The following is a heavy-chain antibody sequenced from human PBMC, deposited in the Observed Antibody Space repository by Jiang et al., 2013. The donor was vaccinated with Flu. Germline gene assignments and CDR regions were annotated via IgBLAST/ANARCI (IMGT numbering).Heavy chain of an antibody. CDR2: IIPIFGTA. CDR1: GGTFSSYA. Sequence: EVKKPGSSVKVSCKASGGTFSSYAISWVRQAPGQGLEWMGGIIPIFGTANYAQKFQGRVTITADESTSTAYMELSSLRSEDTAVYYCASGLIFAGAYCGGDCADYWGQGTLVTVSS. J-gene: IGHJ4*02. V-gene: IGHV1-69*01. D-gene: IGHD2-21*02. CDR3: ASGLIFAGAYCGGDCADY.